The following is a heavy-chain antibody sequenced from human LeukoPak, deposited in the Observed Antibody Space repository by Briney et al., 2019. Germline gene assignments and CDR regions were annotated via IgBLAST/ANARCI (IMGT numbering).Heavy chain of an antibody. D-gene: IGHD2-15*01. Sequence: SETLSLTCTVSGSSMSSYYWSWIRQPPGKGLEWIAYISDSGSTSYNPSLKSRVTISVDTSKNQFSLKLTSVTAADTAVYYCASGYCSGGSCYDPVHFDYWGQGTLVTVSS. CDR3: ASGYCSGGSCYDPVHFDY. V-gene: IGHV4-59*12. CDR2: ISDSGST. CDR1: GSSMSSYY. J-gene: IGHJ4*02.